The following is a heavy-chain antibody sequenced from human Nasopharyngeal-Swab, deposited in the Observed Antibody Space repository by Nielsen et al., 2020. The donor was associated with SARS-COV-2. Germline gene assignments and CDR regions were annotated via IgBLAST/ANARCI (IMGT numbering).Heavy chain of an antibody. D-gene: IGHD2-21*01. Sequence: GESLKISCAASGFTFSSYAMHWVRQAPGKGLEWVAVISYDGSNKYYADSVKGRFTISRDNSKNTLYLQMNSLRAEDTAVYYCARLFLGMDVWGQGTTATVSS. V-gene: IGHV3-30-3*01. J-gene: IGHJ6*02. CDR3: ARLFLGMDV. CDR2: ISYDGSNK. CDR1: GFTFSSYA.